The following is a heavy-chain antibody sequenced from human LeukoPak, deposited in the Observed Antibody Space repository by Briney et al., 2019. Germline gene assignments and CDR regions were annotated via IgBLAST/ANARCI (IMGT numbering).Heavy chain of an antibody. CDR3: ARERLFYSRRRDGYNSRVRYFDL. J-gene: IGHJ2*01. CDR1: GYSFNTYW. Sequence: GESLKISCKGSGYSFNTYWIGWVRQMPGKGLEWMGIIYPGDSDTKYSPSFQGQVTISADKSISTAYLQWSSLKASDTAMYYCARERLFYSRRRDGYNSRVRYFDLWGRGTLVTVSS. CDR2: IYPGDSDT. V-gene: IGHV5-51*01. D-gene: IGHD5-24*01.